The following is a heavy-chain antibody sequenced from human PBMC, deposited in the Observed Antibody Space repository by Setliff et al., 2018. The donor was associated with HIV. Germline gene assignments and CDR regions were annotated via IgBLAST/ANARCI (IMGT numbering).Heavy chain of an antibody. Sequence: SVKVSCKASGGTFSSYAISWVRQAPGQGLEWMGGIIPIFGTANYAQKFQGRVTLTTDEYTSTAYMELSSLRSEDTAVYYCAGVFGVYYDKEGPYDAFDIWGQGTMVTVSS. CDR3: AGVFGVYYDKEGPYDAFDI. D-gene: IGHD3-22*01. V-gene: IGHV1-69*05. J-gene: IGHJ3*02. CDR1: GGTFSSYA. CDR2: IIPIFGTA.